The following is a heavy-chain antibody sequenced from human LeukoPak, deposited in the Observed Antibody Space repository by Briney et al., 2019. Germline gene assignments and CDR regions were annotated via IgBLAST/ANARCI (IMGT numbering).Heavy chain of an antibody. CDR1: GYTFTSYY. CDR2: INPSGGST. D-gene: IGHD6-19*01. Sequence: ASVKVSCKASGYTFTSYYMHWVRQAPGQGLEWMGIINPSGGSTSYAQKFQGRVTMTRDMSTSTVYMELSRLRSEDTAAYYCARVTPVGWAFSSGWYFDYWGQGTLVTVSS. CDR3: ARVTPVGWAFSSGWYFDY. J-gene: IGHJ4*02. V-gene: IGHV1-46*01.